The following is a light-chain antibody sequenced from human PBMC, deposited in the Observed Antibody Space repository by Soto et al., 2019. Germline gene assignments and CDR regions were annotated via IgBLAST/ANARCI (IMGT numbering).Light chain of an antibody. Sequence: ETVMTQSPATLSVSPGERATLSFRASQSLNSNLAWYQQKPGQAPRLLIDGASDRATGIPDRFSGSGYGTEFTLSISSLQSEDFAVYYCQQYNTWPWTFGQGTKVDIK. V-gene: IGKV3-15*01. CDR2: GAS. CDR1: QSLNSN. CDR3: QQYNTWPWT. J-gene: IGKJ1*01.